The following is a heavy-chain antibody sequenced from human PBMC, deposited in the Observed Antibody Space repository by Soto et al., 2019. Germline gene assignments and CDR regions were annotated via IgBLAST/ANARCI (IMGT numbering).Heavy chain of an antibody. CDR2: INPSGST. V-gene: IGHV4-34*01. CDR3: ARGRDGGAAN. J-gene: IGHJ4*02. Sequence: QVHLQQWGAGLLKPSETLSLTCAVYGGSLSGYYWSWIRQPPGKGLEWIGEINPSGSTNYTPSLKSRVTMSGDTAKNQFSLKLTFVTAADTAVYYCARGRDGGAANWGQGTLVTVSS. D-gene: IGHD4-17*01. CDR1: GGSLSGYY.